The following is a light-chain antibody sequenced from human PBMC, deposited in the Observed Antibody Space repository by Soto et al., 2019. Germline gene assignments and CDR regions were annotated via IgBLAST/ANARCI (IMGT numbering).Light chain of an antibody. V-gene: IGKV1-39*01. CDR2: AAS. CDR3: QQSYRTPHT. J-gene: IGKJ2*01. CDR1: QGVSAY. Sequence: DIQMTQSPSSLSASVGERVSLTCRASQGVSAYLLWYQQTQGKAPKLLIYAASNLLSGVPSRFSGSGSCTNFTLTISSLQPDYFATYYYQQSYRTPHTFGQGTKLETK.